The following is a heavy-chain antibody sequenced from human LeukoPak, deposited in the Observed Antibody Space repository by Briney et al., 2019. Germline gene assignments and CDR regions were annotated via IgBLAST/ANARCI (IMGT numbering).Heavy chain of an antibody. V-gene: IGHV3-53*01. D-gene: IGHD4-17*01. J-gene: IGHJ4*02. CDR3: ARAGGSTVSHSDY. CDR2: LYTGGDT. Sequence: GGSLRLSCAVSGFTVSAHYMSWVRQAPGKGLECVSFLYTGGDTYYADSVKGRFTISRDNSKNTLYLQMNSLRAEDTAVYYCARAGGSTVSHSDYWGQGTLVTVSS. CDR1: GFTVSAHY.